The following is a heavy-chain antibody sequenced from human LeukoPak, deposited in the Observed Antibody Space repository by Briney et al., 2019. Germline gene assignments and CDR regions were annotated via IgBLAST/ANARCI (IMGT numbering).Heavy chain of an antibody. CDR1: GYTFTSYD. V-gene: IGHV1-8*01. Sequence: ASVKVSCKASGYTFTSYDINWVRQATGQGLEWMGWTNPNSGNTGYAQKFQGRVTMTRNTSISTAYMELSSLRSEDTAVYYCARGRRYCSGGSCYSSSFDPWGQGTLVTVSS. J-gene: IGHJ5*02. D-gene: IGHD2-15*01. CDR3: ARGRRYCSGGSCYSSSFDP. CDR2: TNPNSGNT.